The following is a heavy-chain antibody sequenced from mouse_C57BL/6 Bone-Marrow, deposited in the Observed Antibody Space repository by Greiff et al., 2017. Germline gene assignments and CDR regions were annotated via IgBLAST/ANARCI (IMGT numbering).Heavy chain of an antibody. V-gene: IGHV3-6*01. CDR3: ARRTGHYYGSTFYAMDY. J-gene: IGHJ4*01. Sequence: ESGPGLVKPSQSLSLTCSVTGYSITSGYYWNWIRQFPGNKLEWMGYISYDGSNNYNPSLKNRISITRDTSKNQFFLKLNSVTTEDTATYYCARRTGHYYGSTFYAMDYWGQGTSVTVSS. CDR2: ISYDGSN. D-gene: IGHD1-1*01. CDR1: GYSITSGYY.